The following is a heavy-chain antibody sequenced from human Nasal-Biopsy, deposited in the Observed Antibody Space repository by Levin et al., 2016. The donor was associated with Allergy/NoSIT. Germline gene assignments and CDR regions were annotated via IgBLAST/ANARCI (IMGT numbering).Heavy chain of an antibody. CDR1: GYTFNSNW. Sequence: GESLKISCKASGYTFNSNWIVWVRQTPGNGLEWMGLIYPADSDTRYNPSFKGQVTISADSSITTAYLQWSRVKASDTAMYFCARLVTPENMVRGGHNPMWLDPWGQGTLATVSS. CDR3: ARLVTPENMVRGGHNPMWLDP. CDR2: IYPADSDT. V-gene: IGHV5-51*01. D-gene: IGHD3-10*01. J-gene: IGHJ5*02.